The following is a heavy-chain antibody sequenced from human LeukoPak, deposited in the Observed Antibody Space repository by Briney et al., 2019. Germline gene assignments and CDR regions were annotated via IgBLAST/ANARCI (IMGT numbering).Heavy chain of an antibody. CDR2: IIPSFGTA. V-gene: IGHV1-69*05. Sequence: SVKLFFNASGDTYSSYDTSWARHPRGQGLEWTGSIIPSFGTANYGQKFQGRVTITTNESTSTAYMELSSLRSEDPAVYYCARDDGGNSVSDYWGQGTLVTVSS. CDR1: GDTYSSYD. CDR3: ARDDGGNSVSDY. J-gene: IGHJ4*02. D-gene: IGHD4-23*01.